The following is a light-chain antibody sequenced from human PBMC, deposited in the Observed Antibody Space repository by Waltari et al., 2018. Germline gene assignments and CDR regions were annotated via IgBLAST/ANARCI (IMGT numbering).Light chain of an antibody. CDR3: QHYDNLPPT. CDR2: DAS. V-gene: IGKV1-33*01. Sequence: DIQMTQSPSSLSASVGDRVTITCQASQDIRNYLNWYQQKPGKAPKPLIYDASNLQTGVPSRCSGSGSGTDFTFTISRLQPEDFATYYCQHYDNLPPTFGQGTRLDIK. J-gene: IGKJ5*01. CDR1: QDIRNY.